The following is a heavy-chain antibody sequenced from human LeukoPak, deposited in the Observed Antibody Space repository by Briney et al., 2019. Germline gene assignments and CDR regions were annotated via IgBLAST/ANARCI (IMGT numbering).Heavy chain of an antibody. Sequence: PGGSLRLSCAASGFTFSSYWMHWIRRAPGEGLVWVSRINGDGSSTTYADSVKGRFTISRGNAKNTLYLQMNGLRAEDTAVYYCARDLVVTSAYWGQGTLVTVSS. D-gene: IGHD3-22*01. CDR3: ARDLVVTSAY. CDR2: INGDGSST. V-gene: IGHV3-74*01. CDR1: GFTFSSYW. J-gene: IGHJ4*02.